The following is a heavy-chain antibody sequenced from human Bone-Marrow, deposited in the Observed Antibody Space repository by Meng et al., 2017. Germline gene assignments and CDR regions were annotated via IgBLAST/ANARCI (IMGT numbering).Heavy chain of an antibody. CDR3: ARALVGDNSGYYLNY. CDR2: ISHSGST. D-gene: IGHD3-22*01. J-gene: IGHJ4*02. V-gene: IGHV4-34*01. CDR1: GFTFSDYY. Sequence: GSLRLSWAASGFTFSDYYMSWIRQAPGKGLEWIGEISHSGSTNYNVSLKSRVSISVDKSKNQSSLKLSSVTAADTAVYYCARALVGDNSGYYLNYWGQGILVTVSS.